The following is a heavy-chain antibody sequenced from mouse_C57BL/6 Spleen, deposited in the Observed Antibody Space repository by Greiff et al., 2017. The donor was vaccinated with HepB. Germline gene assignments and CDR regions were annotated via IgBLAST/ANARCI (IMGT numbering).Heavy chain of an antibody. J-gene: IGHJ2*01. V-gene: IGHV1-26*01. CDR2: INPNNGGT. D-gene: IGHD2-4*01. CDR3: ARGGYYDYDEDY. Sequence: EVQLQQSGPELVKPGASVKISCKASGYTFTDYYMNWVKQSHGKSLEWIGDINPNNGGTSYNQKFKGKATLTVDKSSSTAYMELRSLTSEDSAVYYCARGGYYDYDEDYWGQGTTLTVSS. CDR1: GYTFTDYY.